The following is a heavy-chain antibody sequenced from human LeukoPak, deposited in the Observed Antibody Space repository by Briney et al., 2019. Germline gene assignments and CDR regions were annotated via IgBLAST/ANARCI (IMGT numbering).Heavy chain of an antibody. CDR2: INWNGGST. CDR3: ARLGDGYTMFDY. D-gene: IGHD5-24*01. J-gene: IGHJ4*02. V-gene: IGHV3-20*04. CDR1: GLSFDDYG. Sequence: GGSLRLSCAASGLSFDDYGMSWVRQAPGKGLEWVSGINWNGGSTLYADSVKGRFTISRDNAKNSLYLQMKSLRAEDTALYYCARLGDGYTMFDYWGQGTLVTVSS.